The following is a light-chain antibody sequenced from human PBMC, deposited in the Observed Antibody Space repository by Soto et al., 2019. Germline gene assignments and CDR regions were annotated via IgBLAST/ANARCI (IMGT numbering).Light chain of an antibody. CDR3: QHYGSSEWT. Sequence: EIVLTQSPATLSVSPGERVTISCRASQNVRSNYLAWYQQNPDQAPRLLIYGAAIRASGIPERFSGSGSGTDFTLTISSLAPEDFAVYYCQHYGSSEWTFGQGTKVEIK. J-gene: IGKJ1*01. V-gene: IGKV3-20*01. CDR1: QNVRSNY. CDR2: GAA.